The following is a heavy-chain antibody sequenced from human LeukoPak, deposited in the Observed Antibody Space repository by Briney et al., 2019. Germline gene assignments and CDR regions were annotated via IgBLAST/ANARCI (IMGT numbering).Heavy chain of an antibody. Sequence: SGGSLRLSCAASGFTFSSYAMSWVRQAPGKGLEWVSAISGSGGSTYYADSVKGRFTISRDNSKNTLYQQMNSLRAEDTAVYYCAKDRGSTRNYYGMDVWGQGTTVTVSS. CDR1: GFTFSSYA. CDR3: AKDRGSTRNYYGMDV. D-gene: IGHD2-2*01. J-gene: IGHJ6*02. CDR2: ISGSGGST. V-gene: IGHV3-23*01.